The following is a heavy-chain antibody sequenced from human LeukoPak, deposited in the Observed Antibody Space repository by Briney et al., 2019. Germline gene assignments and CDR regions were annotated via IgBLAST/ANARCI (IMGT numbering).Heavy chain of an antibody. CDR3: ARSDEDIVVVPDAMVDRRYYYYGMDV. J-gene: IGHJ6*02. Sequence: GGSLRLSCSVSGLTFGYYAMSWVRQAPGKGLEWVAVIWYDGSNKYYADSVKGRFTISRDNSKNTLYLQMSSLRAEDTAVYYCARSDEDIVVVPDAMVDRRYYYYGMDVWGQGTTVTVSS. D-gene: IGHD2-2*01. CDR2: IWYDGSNK. V-gene: IGHV3-33*08. CDR1: GLTFGYYA.